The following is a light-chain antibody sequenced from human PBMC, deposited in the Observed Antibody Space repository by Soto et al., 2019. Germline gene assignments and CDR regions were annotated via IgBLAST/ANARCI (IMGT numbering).Light chain of an antibody. Sequence: AIRMTQSPSSLSASTRDRVTITCPASPGISSYLAWYQQKPGKAPKLLIYAAPTLQSGVPSRFSGSGSGTDFTLTISCLQSEDFATYYCQQYYSYPETFGQGTKVDIK. V-gene: IGKV1-8*01. CDR1: PGISSY. CDR3: QQYYSYPET. J-gene: IGKJ1*01. CDR2: AAP.